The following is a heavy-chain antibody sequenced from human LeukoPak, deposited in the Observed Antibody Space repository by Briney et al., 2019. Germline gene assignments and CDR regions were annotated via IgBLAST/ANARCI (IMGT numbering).Heavy chain of an antibody. CDR3: ARVMGRYCSSTSCYVDY. D-gene: IGHD2-2*01. V-gene: IGHV3-30*04. J-gene: IGHJ4*02. CDR2: ISYDGSNK. CDR1: GITFSSYA. Sequence: GGSLRLSCAASGITFSSYAMHWVRQAPGKGLEWVAVISYDGSNKYYADSVKGRFTISRDNSKNTLYLQMNSLRAEDTAVYYCARVMGRYCSSTSCYVDYWGQGTLVTVSS.